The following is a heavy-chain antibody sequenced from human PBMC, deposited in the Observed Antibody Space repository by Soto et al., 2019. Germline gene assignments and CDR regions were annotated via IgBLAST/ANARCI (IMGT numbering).Heavy chain of an antibody. Sequence: GGSLRLSCAASGFTFSTYGMHWVRQAPGKGLEWVAVISYVGTNKYYADSVKGRFTISRDNSKNTLYLQMNSLRAEDTAVYYCANSYYDFWSGYYTKGGGGYWGQGTLVTVSS. CDR3: ANSYYDFWSGYYTKGGGGY. J-gene: IGHJ4*02. V-gene: IGHV3-30*18. D-gene: IGHD3-3*01. CDR1: GFTFSTYG. CDR2: ISYVGTNK.